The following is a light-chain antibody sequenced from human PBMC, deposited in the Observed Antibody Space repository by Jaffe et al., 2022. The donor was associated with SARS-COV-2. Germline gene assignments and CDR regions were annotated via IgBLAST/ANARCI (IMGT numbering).Light chain of an antibody. J-gene: IGKJ2*01. CDR2: GAS. V-gene: IGKV3-15*01. Sequence: EIVMTQSPATLSVSPGERATLSCRASQSVSNNLAWYQQKPGQAPRLLIYGASTRATGIPARFSGGGSGTDFPLTISSLQSEDFAVYYCQQYNNWPYTFGQGTKLEIK. CDR1: QSVSNN. CDR3: QQYNNWPYT.